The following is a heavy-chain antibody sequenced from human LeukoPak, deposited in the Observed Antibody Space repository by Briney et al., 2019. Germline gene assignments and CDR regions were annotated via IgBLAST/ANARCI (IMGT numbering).Heavy chain of an antibody. D-gene: IGHD6-13*01. CDR3: ARDRGSSSWYRFDY. CDR1: GGTFSSYA. CDR2: IIPIFGTA. Sequence: SVNVSCKASGGTFSSYAISWVRQAPGQGLEWMGGIIPIFGTANYAQKFHGRVTITADKSTSTAYMQLSRLRSEDKDVYYCARDRGSSSWYRFDYWGQGTLVTVSS. J-gene: IGHJ4*02. V-gene: IGHV1-69*06.